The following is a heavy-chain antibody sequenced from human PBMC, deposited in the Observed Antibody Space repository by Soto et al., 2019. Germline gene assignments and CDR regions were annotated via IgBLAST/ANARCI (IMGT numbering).Heavy chain of an antibody. CDR2: INPKSGGT. CDR1: GSMFTGYY. Sequence: ASVTVSCKASGSMFTGYYIHWVRQAPGQGLEWMGWINPKSGGTKYAEKFQGRVSMTGDTSITTAYLELSSLTSDDTAVYYCATDRVAFDMWGQGTKVTVSS. CDR3: ATDRVAFDM. V-gene: IGHV1-2*02. D-gene: IGHD3-22*01. J-gene: IGHJ3*02.